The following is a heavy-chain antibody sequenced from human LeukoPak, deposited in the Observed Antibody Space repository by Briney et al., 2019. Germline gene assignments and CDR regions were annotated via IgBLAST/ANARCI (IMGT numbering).Heavy chain of an antibody. V-gene: IGHV4-38-2*01. D-gene: IGHD3-3*01. CDR2: IHHSGST. CDR3: AVTINYDFWSGYAFDY. CDR1: GYSISSDNY. Sequence: SETLSLTCAAFGYSISSDNYWGGIRQSPGKGLEWIGSIHHSGSTHYNPSLKSRVTVSRHTSNNQFSLRLNSVTAADTGVYFCAVTINYDFWSGYAFDYWGRGTLVTVSS. J-gene: IGHJ4*02.